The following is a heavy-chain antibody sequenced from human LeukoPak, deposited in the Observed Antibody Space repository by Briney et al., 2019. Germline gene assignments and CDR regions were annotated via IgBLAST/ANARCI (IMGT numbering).Heavy chain of an antibody. CDR3: ARDRPGSDFTFDY. CDR1: DGSISSYY. V-gene: IGHV4-59*01. CDR2: IYYSGST. J-gene: IGHJ4*02. D-gene: IGHD3-3*01. Sequence: ASETLSLTCTVSDGSISSYYWSWIRQPPGKGLEWIGYIYYSGSTNYNPSLKSRVTISVDTSKNQFSLKLSSVTAADTAVYYCARDRPGSDFTFDYWGQGTLVTVSS.